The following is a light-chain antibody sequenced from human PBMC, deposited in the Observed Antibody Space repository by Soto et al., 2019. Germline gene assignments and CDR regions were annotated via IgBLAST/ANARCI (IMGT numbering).Light chain of an antibody. J-gene: IGLJ1*01. V-gene: IGLV2-14*01. CDR2: EVS. Sequence: QSALTQPASVSGSPGQSITISCTGTSSDVGGYNYVSWYQQQSGKAPKLMIHEVSNRPSGVSSRFSGSKSGNTASLTISGLQAEDEADYYCSSYTSSRXXVFGIGT. CDR3: SSYTSSRXXV. CDR1: SSDVGGYNY.